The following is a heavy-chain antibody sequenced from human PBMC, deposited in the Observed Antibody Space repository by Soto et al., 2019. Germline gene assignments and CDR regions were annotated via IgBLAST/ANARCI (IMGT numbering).Heavy chain of an antibody. Sequence: PSETLSLTCTVSGGSISSYYWSWIRQPAGKGLEWIGRIYTSGSTNYNPSLKSRVTMSVDTSKNQFSLKLSSVTAADTAVYYCARHRCDYASRGCRYYFDYWGQGTLVTVSS. CDR1: GGSISSYY. V-gene: IGHV4-4*07. CDR2: IYTSGST. CDR3: ARHRCDYASRGCRYYFDY. J-gene: IGHJ4*02. D-gene: IGHD3-22*01.